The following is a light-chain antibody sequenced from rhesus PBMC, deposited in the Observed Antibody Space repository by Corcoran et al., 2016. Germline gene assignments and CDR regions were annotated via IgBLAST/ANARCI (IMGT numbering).Light chain of an antibody. Sequence: DIQMTQSPSALSASVGDRVTISCRASQNIYSNLAWYQQKPGKAPKLMIYAASSLQTGIPSRFSGTGSETDFTLTISSLQPEDSATYYCQHYYDNPYTIGQGTKVEIK. J-gene: IGKJ2*01. V-gene: IGKV1S12*01. CDR1: QNIYSN. CDR2: AAS. CDR3: QHYYDNPYT.